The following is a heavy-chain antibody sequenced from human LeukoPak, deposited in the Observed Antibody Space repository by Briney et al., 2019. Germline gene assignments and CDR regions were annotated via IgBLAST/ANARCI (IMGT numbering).Heavy chain of an antibody. CDR2: TKPDGTAE. Sequence: GGSLRLSCAASGFTFRDYYMSWVRQAPGKGLEWVANTKPDGTAEYYADSVRGRFTTSRDNANNFLYLQMNSLKGEDTAVYYCARDGGLHTNFDYWGQGTLVTVSS. CDR1: GFTFRDYY. J-gene: IGHJ4*02. D-gene: IGHD2-15*01. V-gene: IGHV3-7*01. CDR3: ARDGGLHTNFDY.